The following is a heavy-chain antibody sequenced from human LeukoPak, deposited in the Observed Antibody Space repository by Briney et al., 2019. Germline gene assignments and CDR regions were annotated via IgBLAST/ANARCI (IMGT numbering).Heavy chain of an antibody. V-gene: IGHV3-23*01. D-gene: IGHD1-26*01. CDR3: ARRGIVLGAAPVLKYSFDY. Sequence: GGSLRLSCAASGFTFSSYAMSWVRQAPGKGLEWVSSISVSGGGTYYADSVKGRFTISRDNSKNTLYLQMNSLSAEDTAVYHCARRGIVLGAAPVLKYSFDYWGQGTLVTVSS. CDR1: GFTFSSYA. CDR2: ISVSGGGT. J-gene: IGHJ4*02.